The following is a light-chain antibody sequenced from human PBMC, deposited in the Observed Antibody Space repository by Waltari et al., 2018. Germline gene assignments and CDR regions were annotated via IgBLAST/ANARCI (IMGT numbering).Light chain of an antibody. V-gene: IGLV2-14*03. J-gene: IGLJ3*02. CDR3: SSYTSKSTWV. CDR2: DVG. Sequence: QSALTQPASVSGSPGQSITISCTGTSSDVGGYNFVSWYQQHPGKAPKFIIYDVGSRPSGVSNRFSGSKSGNTASLTISGLQADDEAVYYCSSYTSKSTWVFGGGTKLTVL. CDR1: SSDVGGYNF.